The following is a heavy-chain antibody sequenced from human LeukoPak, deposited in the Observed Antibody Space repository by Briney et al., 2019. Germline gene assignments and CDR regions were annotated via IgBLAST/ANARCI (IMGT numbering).Heavy chain of an antibody. J-gene: IGHJ4*02. CDR2: IYYSGST. CDR3: ARAPRGWSHFDY. Sequence: SETLSLTCTVSGGSISSYYWSWIRQPPGKGLEWIGYIYYSGSTNYNPSLKSRVTISVDTSKNQLSLKLSSVTAADTAVYYYARAPRGWSHFDYWGQGTLVTVSS. D-gene: IGHD6-19*01. V-gene: IGHV4-59*01. CDR1: GGSISSYY.